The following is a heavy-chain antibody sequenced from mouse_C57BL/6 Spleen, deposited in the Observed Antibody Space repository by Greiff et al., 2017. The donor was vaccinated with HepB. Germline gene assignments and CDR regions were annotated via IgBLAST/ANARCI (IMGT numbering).Heavy chain of an antibody. J-gene: IGHJ4*01. CDR2: INPNNGGT. D-gene: IGHD1-1*02. Sequence: EVQVQQSGPELVKPGASVKISCKASGYTFTDYYMNWVKQSHGKSLEWIGDINPNNGGTSYNQKFKGKATLTVDKSSSTAYMELRSLTSEDSAVYYCARGGLMDYWGQGTSVTVSS. CDR1: GYTFTDYY. CDR3: ARGGLMDY. V-gene: IGHV1-26*01.